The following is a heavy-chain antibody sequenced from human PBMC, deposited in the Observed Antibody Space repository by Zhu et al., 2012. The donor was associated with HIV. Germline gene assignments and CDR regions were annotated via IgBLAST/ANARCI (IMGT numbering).Heavy chain of an antibody. CDR1: DFSISTTYY. J-gene: IGHJ4*02. V-gene: IGHV4-38-2*02. CDR3: ARDHRNRKXCGSTSCDQDFDY. CDR2: IYHSGST. D-gene: IGHD2-2*01. Sequence: QVQLQESGPGLVKPSETLSLTCTVSDFSISTTYYWGWIRQPPGRGLEWIGSIYHSGSTYYNPSLKSRVTISADTSKNQFSLNLTSVTAADTAVYYCARDHRNRKXCGSTSCDQDFDYWAREPGHRLL.